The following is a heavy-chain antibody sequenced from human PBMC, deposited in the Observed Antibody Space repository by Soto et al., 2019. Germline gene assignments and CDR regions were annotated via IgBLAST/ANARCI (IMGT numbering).Heavy chain of an antibody. J-gene: IGHJ4*02. CDR1: GYTFTGYY. D-gene: IGHD3-10*01. V-gene: IGHV1-2*04. CDR2: INPNSGGT. CDR3: ARGTRYGWGTYYNEGIDY. Sequence: QVQLVQSGAEVKKPGASVKVSCRASGYTFTGYYLHWVRQAPGQGLEWMGWINPNSGGTNSAQKFQGWVTMTRDTSISTAYMERSRQRSDDTAVYYCARGTRYGWGTYYNEGIDYWGQGTLVTVS.